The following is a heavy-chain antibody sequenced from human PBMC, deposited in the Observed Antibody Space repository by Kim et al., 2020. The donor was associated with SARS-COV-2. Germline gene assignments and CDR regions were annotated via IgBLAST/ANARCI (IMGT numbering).Heavy chain of an antibody. D-gene: IGHD2-8*01. Sequence: ASVKVSCKASGYSFANYGISWVRQAPGQGLEWMGWISTYNGHISYGQGFQGRLTMTTDSSTSTAYMELRSLRSDDSAVYSCAGVLYYYYMDVWGNGTTVT. CDR2: ISTYNGHI. CDR1: GYSFANYG. J-gene: IGHJ6*03. CDR3: AGVLYYYYMDV. V-gene: IGHV1-18*01.